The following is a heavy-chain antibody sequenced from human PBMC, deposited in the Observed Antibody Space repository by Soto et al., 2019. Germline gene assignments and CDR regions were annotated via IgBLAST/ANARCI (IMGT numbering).Heavy chain of an antibody. D-gene: IGHD5-12*01. V-gene: IGHV4-31*03. CDR3: SRRIGSGYDSEIAYFDY. CDR1: GGSISSGGYY. Sequence: SETLSLTCTVSGGSISSGGYYWSWIRQHPGKGLEWIGYIYYSGSTYYNPSLKSRVTISVDTSKNQFSLKLSSVTAADTAVYFCSRRIGSGYDSEIAYFDYWGQGTLVTVSS. J-gene: IGHJ4*02. CDR2: IYYSGST.